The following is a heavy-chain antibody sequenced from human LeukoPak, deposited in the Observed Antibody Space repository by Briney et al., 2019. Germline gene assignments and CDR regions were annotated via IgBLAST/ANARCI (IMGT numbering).Heavy chain of an antibody. J-gene: IGHJ4*02. CDR1: GYTFTGYY. CDR3: ARRRYSGSYYFDY. Sequence: ASVKVSCKASGYTFTGYYMHWVRQAPGQGLEWMGWINPNSGGTNYAQKFQGRVTMTRDTSISTAYMELSRLRSDDTAVYYCARRRYSGSYYFDYWVQGTLVTVSS. V-gene: IGHV1-2*02. D-gene: IGHD1-26*01. CDR2: INPNSGGT.